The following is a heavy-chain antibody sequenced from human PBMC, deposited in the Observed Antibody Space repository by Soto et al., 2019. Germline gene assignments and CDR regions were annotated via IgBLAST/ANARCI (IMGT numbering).Heavy chain of an antibody. CDR3: ARQVGGWAPWYFDY. V-gene: IGHV4-61*01. CDR2: IYYSGST. Sequence: ETLSLTCTVSGGSVSSGSYYWSWIRQPPGKGLEWIGYIYYSGSTNYNPSLKSRVTVSVDTSKNQFSLKLSSVTAADTAVYYCARQVGGWAPWYFDYWGQGTLVTVSS. CDR1: GGSVSSGSYY. D-gene: IGHD6-19*01. J-gene: IGHJ4*02.